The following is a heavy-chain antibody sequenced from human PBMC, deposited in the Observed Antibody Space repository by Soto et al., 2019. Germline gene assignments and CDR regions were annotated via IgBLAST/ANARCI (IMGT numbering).Heavy chain of an antibody. Sequence: QVQLVQSGAEVKKPGSSVKVSCKASGGTFSSYTISWVRQAPGQGLEWMGRIIPILGIANYAQKFQGRVTITADKSTSTAYRELSSLRSEDTAVYYCASSYGDYDSYFDYWGQGTLVTVSS. V-gene: IGHV1-69*02. CDR1: GGTFSSYT. CDR3: ASSYGDYDSYFDY. D-gene: IGHD4-17*01. J-gene: IGHJ4*02. CDR2: IIPILGIA.